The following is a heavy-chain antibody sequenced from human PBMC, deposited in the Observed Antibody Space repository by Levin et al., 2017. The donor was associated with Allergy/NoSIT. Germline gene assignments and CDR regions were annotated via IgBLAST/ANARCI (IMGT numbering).Heavy chain of an antibody. CDR1: GGSISSGGYY. CDR2: IYYSGST. Sequence: SETLSLTCTVSGGSISSGGYYWSWIRQHPGKGLEWIGYIYYSGSTYYNPSLKSRVTISVDTSKNQFSLKLSSVTAADTAVYYCARGTYGDLFFDYWGQGTLVTVSS. V-gene: IGHV4-31*03. J-gene: IGHJ4*02. CDR3: ARGTYGDLFFDY. D-gene: IGHD4-17*01.